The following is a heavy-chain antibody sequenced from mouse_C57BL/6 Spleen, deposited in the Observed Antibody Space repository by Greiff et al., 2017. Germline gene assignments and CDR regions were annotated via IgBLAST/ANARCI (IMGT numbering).Heavy chain of an antibody. CDR3: ARERYGNPFAY. Sequence: EVMLVESEGGLVQPGSSMKLSCPASGFTFSDYYMAWVRQVPEKGLEWVANINYDGSSTYYLDSLKSRFIISRDNAKNILYLQMSSLKSEDTATYYCARERYGNPFAYWGQGTLVTVSA. J-gene: IGHJ3*01. D-gene: IGHD2-1*01. CDR2: INYDGSST. CDR1: GFTFSDYY. V-gene: IGHV5-16*01.